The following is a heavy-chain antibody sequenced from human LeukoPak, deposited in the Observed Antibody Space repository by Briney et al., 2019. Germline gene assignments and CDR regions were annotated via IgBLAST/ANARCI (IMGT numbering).Heavy chain of an antibody. J-gene: IGHJ4*02. CDR1: GVIISSFY. CDR3: VQTTGWPGFDY. V-gene: IGHV4-4*09. Sequence: SAPLSPVCTASGVIISSFYWSRVRLPPGKGKKWIPNISNGVPTFFNPSLKSRATISVDTSKGQFSLQLASVTAADTAVYYCVQTTGWPGFDYWGQGILVTVSS. D-gene: IGHD6-19*01. CDR2: ISNGVPT.